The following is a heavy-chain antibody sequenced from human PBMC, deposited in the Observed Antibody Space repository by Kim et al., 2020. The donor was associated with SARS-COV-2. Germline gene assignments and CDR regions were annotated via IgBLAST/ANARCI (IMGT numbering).Heavy chain of an antibody. D-gene: IGHD6-19*01. CDR1: GFTFSDYY. CDR3: ARDKEAYSSGWFGNWFDP. J-gene: IGHJ5*02. CDR2: ISSSSSYT. Sequence: GGSLRLSCAASGFTFSDYYMSWIRQAPGKGLEWVSYISSSSSYTNYADSVKGRFTISRDNAKNSLYLQMNSLRAEDTAVYYCARDKEAYSSGWFGNWFDPWGQGTPVTVSS. V-gene: IGHV3-11*05.